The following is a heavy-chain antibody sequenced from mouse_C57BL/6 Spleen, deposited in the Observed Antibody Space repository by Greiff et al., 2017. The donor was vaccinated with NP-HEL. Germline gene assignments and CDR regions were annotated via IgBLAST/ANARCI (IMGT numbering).Heavy chain of an antibody. CDR1: GFTFSDYY. CDR2: INYDGSST. Sequence: EVHLVESEGGLVQPGSSMKLSCTASGFTFSDYYMAWVRQVPEKGLEWVANINYDGSSTYYLDSLKSRFIISRDNAKNILYLQMSSLKSEDTATYYCARGPLGGWYYFDYWGQGTTLTVSS. D-gene: IGHD1-1*02. CDR3: ARGPLGGWYYFDY. J-gene: IGHJ2*01. V-gene: IGHV5-16*01.